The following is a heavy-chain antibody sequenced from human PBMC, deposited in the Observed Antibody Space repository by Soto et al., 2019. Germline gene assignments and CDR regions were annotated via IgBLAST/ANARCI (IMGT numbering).Heavy chain of an antibody. V-gene: IGHV4-39*01. CDR3: ARGSGYDYDAFDI. CDR1: GGSISSSSYY. CDR2: IYYSGST. D-gene: IGHD5-12*01. J-gene: IGHJ3*02. Sequence: TLSLTCTVSGGSISSSSYYWGWIRQPPGKGLEWIGSIYYSGSTYYNPSLKSRVTISVDTSKNQFSLKLSSVTAADTAVYYCARGSGYDYDAFDIWGQGTMDTVSS.